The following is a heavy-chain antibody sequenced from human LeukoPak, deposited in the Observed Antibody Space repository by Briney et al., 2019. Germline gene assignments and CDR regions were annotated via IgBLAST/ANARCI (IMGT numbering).Heavy chain of an antibody. CDR1: GYSFTSYC. V-gene: IGHV5-51*01. CDR3: ARLNAGIDY. J-gene: IGHJ4*02. CDR2: IFPGDSDT. Sequence: ESLKISCNASGYSFTSYCASWLLQMPAKDLQWMVTIFPGDSDTRYSPSFQGQVTISADKSISTAYLQWRGLKASDTAMYYCARLNAGIDYWGQGTLVTVSS.